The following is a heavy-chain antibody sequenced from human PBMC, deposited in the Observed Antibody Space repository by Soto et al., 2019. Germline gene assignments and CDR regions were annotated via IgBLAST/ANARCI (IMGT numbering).Heavy chain of an antibody. CDR3: ASRTGTTYVDY. J-gene: IGHJ4*02. CDR2: IIPIFGTA. V-gene: IGHV1-69*12. CDR1: GGTFSSYA. D-gene: IGHD1-1*01. Sequence: QVQLVQSGAEVKKPGSSVKVSCKASGGTFSSYAISWVRQAPGQGLEWMGGIIPIFGTANYAQKFQGRVTXTXXEATRTAYRELSSLSSEDTAVYYCASRTGTTYVDYWGQGTLVTVSS.